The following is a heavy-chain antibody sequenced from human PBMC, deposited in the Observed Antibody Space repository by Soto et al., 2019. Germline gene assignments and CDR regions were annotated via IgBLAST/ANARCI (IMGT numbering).Heavy chain of an antibody. CDR1: GGTFSSYA. V-gene: IGHV1-69*01. Sequence: QVQLVQSGAEVKKPGSSVKVSCKASGGTFSSYAISWVRQAPGQWLEWMGGIIPIFGTANYAQKFQGRVTITADESTSTAYMELSSLRSEDTAVYYCARDSLRITIFGVVSSIDVWGQGTTVTVSS. D-gene: IGHD3-3*01. CDR2: IIPIFGTA. J-gene: IGHJ6*02. CDR3: ARDSLRITIFGVVSSIDV.